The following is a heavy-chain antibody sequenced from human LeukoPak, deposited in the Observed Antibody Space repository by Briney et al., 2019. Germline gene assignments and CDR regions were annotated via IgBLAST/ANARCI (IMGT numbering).Heavy chain of an antibody. J-gene: IGHJ1*01. Sequence: SVKVSCKASGGTFSSYAISWVRQAPGQGLEWMGGIIPIFGTANYAQKFQGRVTITADESTSTAYMELSSLRSEDTAVYYCAGSTVTRLAEYFQHWGQGTLVAVSS. CDR1: GGTFSSYA. V-gene: IGHV1-69*01. CDR2: IIPIFGTA. D-gene: IGHD4-17*01. CDR3: AGSTVTRLAEYFQH.